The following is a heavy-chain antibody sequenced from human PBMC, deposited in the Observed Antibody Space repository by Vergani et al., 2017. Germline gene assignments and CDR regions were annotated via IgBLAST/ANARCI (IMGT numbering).Heavy chain of an antibody. V-gene: IGHV3-9*03. D-gene: IGHD6-13*01. Sequence: EVQLVESGGGLVQPGGSLRLSCAASGFTFSSYAMSWVRQAPGKGLEWVSGISWNSGSIGYADSVKGRFTISRDNAKNSLYLQMNSLRAEDMALYYCAKDMVAAGAGDAFDIWGQGTMVTVSS. J-gene: IGHJ3*02. CDR1: GFTFSSYA. CDR2: ISWNSGSI. CDR3: AKDMVAAGAGDAFDI.